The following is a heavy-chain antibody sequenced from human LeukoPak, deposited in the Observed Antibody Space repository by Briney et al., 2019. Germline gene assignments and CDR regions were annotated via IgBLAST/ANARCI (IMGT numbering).Heavy chain of an antibody. CDR3: ARDSLNNYYYYYYMDV. J-gene: IGHJ6*03. CDR2: MNPNSGNT. CDR1: GYTFTSYD. D-gene: IGHD5-18*01. Sequence: ASVKVSCKASGYTFTSYDINWVRQATGQGLEWMGWMNPNSGNTGYAQKFQGRVTMTRNTSISTAYMELSSLRSEDTAVYYCARDSLNNYYYYYYMDVWGKGTMVTVSS. V-gene: IGHV1-8*01.